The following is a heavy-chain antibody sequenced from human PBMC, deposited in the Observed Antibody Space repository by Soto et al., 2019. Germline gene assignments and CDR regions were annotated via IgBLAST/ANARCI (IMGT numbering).Heavy chain of an antibody. V-gene: IGHV3-23*01. CDR2: ISGSGGST. CDR3: YDSSGYYYDGPSD. J-gene: IGHJ4*02. D-gene: IGHD3-22*01. Sequence: GGSLRLSCAASGFTFSSYAMSWVRQAPGKGLEWVSAISGSGGSTYYADSVKGRFTISRDNSKNTLYLQMNSLRADDTAVYYCYDSSGYYYDGPSDWGQGTLVTVSS. CDR1: GFTFSSYA.